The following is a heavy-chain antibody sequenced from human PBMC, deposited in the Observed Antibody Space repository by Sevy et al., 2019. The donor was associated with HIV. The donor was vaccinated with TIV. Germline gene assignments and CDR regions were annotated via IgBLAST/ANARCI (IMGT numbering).Heavy chain of an antibody. CDR2: ISCSGGST. Sequence: GGSLRLSCAASGFTFSSYTMNWVRQAPGKGLEWVSAISCSGGSTYYADSVKGRFTISRDKSKNTLYLQMNNLRAEDTAVYYCDKGDSTFDGMDVWGQGTTVTVSS. J-gene: IGHJ6*02. CDR3: DKGDSTFDGMDV. CDR1: GFTFSSYT. V-gene: IGHV3-23*01. D-gene: IGHD6-13*01.